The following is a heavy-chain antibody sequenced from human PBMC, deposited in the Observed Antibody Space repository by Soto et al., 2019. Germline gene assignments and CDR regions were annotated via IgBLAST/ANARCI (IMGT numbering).Heavy chain of an antibody. J-gene: IGHJ4*02. V-gene: IGHV1-69*06. D-gene: IGHD5-12*01. CDR2: IIPIFGTA. CDR3: ARGGDGYNYLDYFDY. CDR1: GGTFSSYA. Sequence: ASAKVSCKASGGTFSSYAISWVRQAPGQGLEWMGGIIPIFGTANYAQKFQGRVTITADKSTSTAYMELSSLRSEDTAVYYCARGGDGYNYLDYFDYWGQGTLVTVSS.